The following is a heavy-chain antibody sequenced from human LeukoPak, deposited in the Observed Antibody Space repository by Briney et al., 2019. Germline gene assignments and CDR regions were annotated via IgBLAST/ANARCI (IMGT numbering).Heavy chain of an antibody. CDR1: GYTFINHY. CDR3: ASPINFRY. V-gene: IGHV1-2*02. CDR2: INPNSGDI. D-gene: IGHD5-24*01. J-gene: IGHJ4*02. Sequence: ASVKVSCKASGYTFINHYIHWVRQAPGQGLEWMGWINPNSGDINYAQKFQGRVTMTTDTSMSTAYMELRSLRSDDTAVYYCASPINFRYWGQGTLVTVSS.